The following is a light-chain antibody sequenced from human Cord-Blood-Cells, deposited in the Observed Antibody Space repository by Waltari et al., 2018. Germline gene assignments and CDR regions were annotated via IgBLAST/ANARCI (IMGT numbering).Light chain of an antibody. V-gene: IGKV1-39*01. J-gene: IGKJ1*01. Sequence: DIQMTQSPSSLSASVGARVTITCRASQSISSYLNWYQQKPGKAPNILLYAASSLQSGGPSRFSGSGSGTDVTLTISSLQPEDCATYYCQQSDRTPPTGTFGQGTKVEIK. CDR1: QSISSY. CDR2: AAS. CDR3: QQSDRTPPTGT.